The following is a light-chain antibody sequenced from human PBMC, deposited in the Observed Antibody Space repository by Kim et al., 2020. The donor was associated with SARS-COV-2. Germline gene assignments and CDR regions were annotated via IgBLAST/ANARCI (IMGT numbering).Light chain of an antibody. J-gene: IGLJ1*01. V-gene: IGLV2-23*01. Sequence: QSVLTQPASVSGSPGQSITISCTGTSSDVGSYNLVSWYQQHPGKAPKLMIYEGTKRPSGVSNRFSGSKSGNTASLTISGLQAEDEADYYCCSYANREGYVFGTGTKVTVL. CDR2: EGT. CDR3: CSYANREGYV. CDR1: SSDVGSYNL.